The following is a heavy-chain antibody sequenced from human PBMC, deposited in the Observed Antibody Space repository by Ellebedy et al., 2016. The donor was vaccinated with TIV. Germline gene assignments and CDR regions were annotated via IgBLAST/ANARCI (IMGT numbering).Heavy chain of an antibody. D-gene: IGHD6-25*01. V-gene: IGHV3-7*01. CDR1: GFTLSTYW. CDR2: MRQDGREE. Sequence: PGGSLRLSCAASGFTLSTYWMNWVRQAPGKGLEWVASMRQDGREEYFVDSVKGRFTISRDNTKNSLYLQMNSLRAEDTAVYFCARENGYYFDDWGQGTLVIVSS. J-gene: IGHJ4*02. CDR3: ARENGYYFDD.